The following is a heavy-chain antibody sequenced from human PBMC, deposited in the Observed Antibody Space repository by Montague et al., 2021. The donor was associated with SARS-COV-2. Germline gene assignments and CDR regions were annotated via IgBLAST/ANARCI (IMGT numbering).Heavy chain of an antibody. CDR2: LYKDDRTT. V-gene: IGHV3-23*03. Sequence: SLRLPCAASGFTFSIFAMSWARQAPGKGLEWTSVLYKDDRTTDYAGSVKGRFTISRDNSKNTLYLQMDSLRVEDTAVYYCAKRNGYYPRNWSFDYWGRGTLVTVSS. CDR3: AKRNGYYPRNWSFDY. CDR1: GFTFSIFA. D-gene: IGHD5-24*01. J-gene: IGHJ4*02.